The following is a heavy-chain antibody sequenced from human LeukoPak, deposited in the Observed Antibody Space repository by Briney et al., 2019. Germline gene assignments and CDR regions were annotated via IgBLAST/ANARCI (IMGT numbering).Heavy chain of an antibody. J-gene: IGHJ4*02. CDR2: IYYSGST. D-gene: IGHD7-27*01. CDR3: ARLAWGRLDY. V-gene: IGHV4-59*08. CDR1: GGSISSYY. Sequence: SETLSLTCTVSGGSISSYYWSWIRQPPGKGLEWIGYIYYSGSTNYNPSLKSRVTLSVDTSENQFSLKLSSVTAADTAVHYCARLAWGRLDYWGQGILVTVSS.